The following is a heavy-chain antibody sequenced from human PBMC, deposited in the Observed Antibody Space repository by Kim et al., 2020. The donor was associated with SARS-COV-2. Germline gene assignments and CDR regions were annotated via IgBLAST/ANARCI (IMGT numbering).Heavy chain of an antibody. CDR3: ARRGVTGTIHFFDY. D-gene: IGHD1-20*01. J-gene: IGHJ4*02. Sequence: PSFQGQVTIAVDKSISTAYLQWSSLKASDTAMYFCARRGVTGTIHFFDYWGQGTLVTVSS. V-gene: IGHV5-51*01.